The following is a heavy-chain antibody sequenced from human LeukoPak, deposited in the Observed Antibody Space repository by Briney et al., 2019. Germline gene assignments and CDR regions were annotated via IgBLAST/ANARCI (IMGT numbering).Heavy chain of an antibody. CDR1: GFTFSSYG. CDR3: ARLKQVPY. J-gene: IGHJ4*02. V-gene: IGHV1-2*02. CDR2: INPNSGGT. Sequence: PGGSLRLSCAASGFTFSSYGMHWVRQAPGQGLEWMGWINPNSGGTNYARKFQGRVTMTRDTSISTAYMELSRLRSDDTAVYYCARLKQVPYWGQGTLVTVSS.